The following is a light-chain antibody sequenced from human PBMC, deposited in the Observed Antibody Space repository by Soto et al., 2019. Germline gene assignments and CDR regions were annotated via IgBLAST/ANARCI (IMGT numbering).Light chain of an antibody. V-gene: IGKV3-20*01. CDR2: ATS. Sequence: EIVLTQSPGTLSLSPGDRVTLSCRASQSVSSNYLAWYQQKPGQAPRLLIYATSSRATGIPDRFRGSGSGKHFSGTISRLAPEDFAMCFWAQYGDYNSPRYSFGQGTRLEI. CDR1: QSVSSNY. CDR3: AQYGDYNSPRYS. J-gene: IGKJ2*03.